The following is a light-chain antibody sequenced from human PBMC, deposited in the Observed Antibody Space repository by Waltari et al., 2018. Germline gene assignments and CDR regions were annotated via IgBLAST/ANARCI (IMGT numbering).Light chain of an antibody. Sequence: QSALTQPASVSGSPGQSITISCTGTSSDIGRYNTVSWYQQHPGKAPQIIIYEVKNRPSGVSTRFSGSTSGNTASLTISALQADDEAYFYCSSYTGDNILLFGGGTKVTVL. CDR2: EVK. J-gene: IGLJ3*02. CDR1: SSDIGRYNT. CDR3: SSYTGDNILL. V-gene: IGLV2-14*01.